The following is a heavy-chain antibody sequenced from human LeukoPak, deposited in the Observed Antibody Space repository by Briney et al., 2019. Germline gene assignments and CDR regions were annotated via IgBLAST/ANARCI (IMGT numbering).Heavy chain of an antibody. CDR1: GFTFSSYS. Sequence: GGSLRLSCAASGFTFSSYSMNWVRQAPGKGLEGVSSISSSSSYIYYADSVKGRFTISRDNAKNSLYLQMNSLRAEDTAVYYCARDRTGQWLVPGWGQGTLVTVSS. D-gene: IGHD6-19*01. V-gene: IGHV3-21*01. CDR3: ARDRTGQWLVPG. J-gene: IGHJ4*02. CDR2: ISSSSSYI.